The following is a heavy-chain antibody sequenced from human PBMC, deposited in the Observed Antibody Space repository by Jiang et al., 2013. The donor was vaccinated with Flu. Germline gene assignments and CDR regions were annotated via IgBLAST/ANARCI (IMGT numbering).Heavy chain of an antibody. Sequence: SGSGLVKPSETLSLTCTVSGGSISSRSYYWGWIRQPPGKGLEWIGSIYYSGSTYYNPSLKSRVTISVDTSKNQFSLKLSSVTAADTAVYYCARHTGDYGPLDPWGQGTLVTVSS. CDR3: ARHTGDYGPLDP. CDR2: IYYSGST. J-gene: IGHJ5*02. V-gene: IGHV4-39*01. D-gene: IGHD4-17*01. CDR1: GGSISSRSYY.